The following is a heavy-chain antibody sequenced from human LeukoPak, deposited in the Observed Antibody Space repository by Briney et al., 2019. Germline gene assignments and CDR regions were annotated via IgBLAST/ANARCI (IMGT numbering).Heavy chain of an antibody. CDR3: ARHVGYSNWFDP. J-gene: IGHJ5*02. CDR1: GYTXTGYY. V-gene: IGHV1-2*02. D-gene: IGHD2-15*01. CDR2: INPTSGGT. Sequence: ASVKVSCKASGYTXTGYYIHGVRQAPGQGLEWMGWINPTSGGTNYAQNFQGRVTMTRDTSIGTAYMDLSRLRSDDTAVYYCARHVGYSNWFDPWGQGTLVTVSS.